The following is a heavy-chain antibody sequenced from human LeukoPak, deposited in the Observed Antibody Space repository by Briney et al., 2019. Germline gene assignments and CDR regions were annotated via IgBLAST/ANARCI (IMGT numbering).Heavy chain of an antibody. CDR1: GFTFSNYA. V-gene: IGHV3-30*18. J-gene: IGHJ6*02. Sequence: GGSLRLSCAASGFTFSNYAIHWIRQGPGKGLKWVAIISHDGTNKYYADSVKGRFSISRDNSKNTLYLQMNSLRPEDTAVYYCAKAVGFGEAYGMDVWGQGTAVTVSS. CDR3: AKAVGFGEAYGMDV. CDR2: ISHDGTNK. D-gene: IGHD3-10*01.